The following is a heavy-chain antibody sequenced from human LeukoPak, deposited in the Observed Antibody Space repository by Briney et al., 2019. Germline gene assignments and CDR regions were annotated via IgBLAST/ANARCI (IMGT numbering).Heavy chain of an antibody. CDR3: ARDPVTNYCAGDCKSLDY. J-gene: IGHJ4*02. CDR1: GLNINNYL. D-gene: IGHD2-21*02. CDR2: INNYGATT. Sequence: GGDLRLFSAASGLNINNYLSHWGRHAPAKERVWCSRINNYGATTTYADPAKDRFAISRDNAKNKVYLQLNRRRNAAKAVYYCARDPVTNYCAGDCKSLDYWGQGTLVTVSS. V-gene: IGHV3-74*01.